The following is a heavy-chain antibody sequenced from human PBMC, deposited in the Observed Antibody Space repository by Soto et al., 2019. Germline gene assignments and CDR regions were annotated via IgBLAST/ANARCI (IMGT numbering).Heavy chain of an antibody. V-gene: IGHV3-15*01. Sequence: GGSLRLSCAASGFSFSSAWMRWIRQTPEKGLEWVGRSKSKSDGGTTDYAAPVKGRFTISRDDSENTLYLQMNSLKTEDTSVYYCTTDRFYSPVDPRGEGALGTASS. D-gene: IGHD4-4*01. CDR2: SKSKSDGGTT. J-gene: IGHJ5*02. CDR3: TTDRFYSPVDP. CDR1: GFSFSSAW.